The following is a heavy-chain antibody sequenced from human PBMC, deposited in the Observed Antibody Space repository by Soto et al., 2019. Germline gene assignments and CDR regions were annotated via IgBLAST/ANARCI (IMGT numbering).Heavy chain of an antibody. V-gene: IGHV3-13*01. Sequence: EVQLVESGGGLVQTGGSLRLSCEGSGFSFSSYDMHWVRQAAGKRLEWVAAIGADGDTYYSDSVKGRLTIYRENTKNSLYLQMNSLRTGETGVYHCAKARLYYYYGMDVWGQGTMVTVSS. CDR3: AKARLYYYYGMDV. J-gene: IGHJ6*02. CDR2: IGADGDT. CDR1: GFSFSSYD.